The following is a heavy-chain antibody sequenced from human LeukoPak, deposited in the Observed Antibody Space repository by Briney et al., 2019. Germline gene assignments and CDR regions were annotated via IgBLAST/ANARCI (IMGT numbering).Heavy chain of an antibody. D-gene: IGHD3-10*01. CDR2: MKQDGSEK. Sequence: GGSLRLSCAASGFTFSSYWMSWVRQAPGKGLEWVANMKQDGSEKYYVDSVKGRFTISRDNAKNSLYLQMNSLRAEDAAVYYCARMDYYTSGAYTYPNFDYWGQGTLVTVSS. CDR3: ARMDYYTSGAYTYPNFDY. J-gene: IGHJ4*02. V-gene: IGHV3-7*03. CDR1: GFTFSSYW.